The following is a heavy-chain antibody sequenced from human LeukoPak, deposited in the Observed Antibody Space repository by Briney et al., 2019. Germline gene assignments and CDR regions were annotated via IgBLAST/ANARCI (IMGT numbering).Heavy chain of an antibody. CDR1: GFTFSSYG. D-gene: IGHD3-9*01. CDR2: ISGSGGST. V-gene: IGHV3-23*01. J-gene: IGHJ4*02. CDR3: ATAPPVRYFDWSQSDY. Sequence: RGSLRLSCAASGFTFSSYGMSWVRQAPGKGLEWVSAISGSGGSTYYADSVKGRFTISRDNSKNTLYLQMNSLRAEDTAVYYCATAPPVRYFDWSQSDYWGQGTLVTVSS.